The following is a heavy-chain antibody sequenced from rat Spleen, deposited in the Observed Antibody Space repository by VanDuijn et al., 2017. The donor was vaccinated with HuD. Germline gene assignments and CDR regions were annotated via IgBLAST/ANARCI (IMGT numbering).Heavy chain of an antibody. V-gene: IGHV5S23*01. CDR2: ISTGGDDT. D-gene: IGHD1-12*02. J-gene: IGHJ4*01. Sequence: EVQLVESGGDLVQPGRSLKLSCAASGFTFSDYNMAWVRQAPKKGLEWVASISTGGDDTYYRDSVKGRFTASRDNAKSTLYLQMDSLRSEDTATYYCATDGYYDGIYYSVYVMDAWAQGASVTVSS. CDR1: GFTFSDYN. CDR3: ATDGYYDGIYYSVYVMDA.